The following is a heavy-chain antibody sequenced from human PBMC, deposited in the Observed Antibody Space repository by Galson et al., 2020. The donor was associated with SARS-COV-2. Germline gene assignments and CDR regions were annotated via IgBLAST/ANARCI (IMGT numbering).Heavy chain of an antibody. V-gene: IGHV6-1*01. Sequence: SQTLSLTCAISRDSVSSDSAAWNWIRQSPSRGLEWLGRTYYRSKWYNDYVQSVESRITIKPDTSRNQFSLHLDSVTPEDTAIYYCARDFQYSIDYWSHGALVTVSP. CDR2: TYYRSKWYN. CDR1: RDSVSSDSAA. J-gene: IGHJ4*01. CDR3: ARDFQYSIDY. D-gene: IGHD6-13*01.